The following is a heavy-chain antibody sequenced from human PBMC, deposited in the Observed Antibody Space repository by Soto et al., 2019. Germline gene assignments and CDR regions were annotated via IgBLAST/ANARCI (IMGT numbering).Heavy chain of an antibody. CDR1: GYTFTTYD. V-gene: IGHV1-3*01. CDR3: ARVIGGLYYFDY. D-gene: IGHD3-16*01. CDR2: INAGNGNT. Sequence: ASVKVSCKASGYTFTTYDMHWVRQAPGQRLEWMGWINAGNGNTKYSQKFQGRVTITRDTSASTAYMELSSLRSEDTAVYYCARVIGGLYYFDYWGQGTLVTVSS. J-gene: IGHJ4*02.